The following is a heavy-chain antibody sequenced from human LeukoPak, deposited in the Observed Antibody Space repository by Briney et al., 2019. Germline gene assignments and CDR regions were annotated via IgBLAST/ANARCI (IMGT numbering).Heavy chain of an antibody. CDR3: AREGGGSSWSSYYFDY. V-gene: IGHV3-30*04. CDR2: ISYDGSNK. CDR1: GFTFSSYA. J-gene: IGHJ4*02. Sequence: GGTLRLSCAASGFTFSSYAMHWVWQAQGTGLEWEAVISYDGSNKYYADSVKGRFTISRDNSKNTLYLQMNSLRAEDTAVYYCAREGGGSSWSSYYFDYWGQGTLVTVSS. D-gene: IGHD6-13*01.